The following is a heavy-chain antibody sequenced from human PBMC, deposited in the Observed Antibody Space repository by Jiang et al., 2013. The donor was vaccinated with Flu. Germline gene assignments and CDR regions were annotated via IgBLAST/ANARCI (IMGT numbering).Heavy chain of an antibody. J-gene: IGHJ4*02. CDR3: ASPTVTPGRFDY. CDR1: GGSFSGYY. Sequence: LLKPSETLSLTCAVYGGSFSGYYWSWIRQPPGKGLEWIGEINHGGGTNYNPSLKSRVTISVDTSKNXFSLKLSSVTAADTAVYYCASPTVTPGRFDYWGQGTLVTVSS. V-gene: IGHV4-34*01. CDR2: INHGGGT. D-gene: IGHD4-17*01.